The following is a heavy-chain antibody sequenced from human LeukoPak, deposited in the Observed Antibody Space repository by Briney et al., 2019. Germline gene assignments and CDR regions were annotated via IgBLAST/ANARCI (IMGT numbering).Heavy chain of an antibody. V-gene: IGHV3-21*01. CDR3: ARAYSETYGLGYYYMDF. CDR1: GFTFSSYG. CDR2: ISTSSIYI. J-gene: IGHJ6*03. D-gene: IGHD5-12*01. Sequence: GGTLRLSCAASGFTFSSYGMSWVRQAPGKGLEWVSSISTSSIYIYYADSVKGRFTISRDNAKNSLYLQMNSLRAEDTAMYYCARAYSETYGLGYYYMDFWGKGTTVTISS.